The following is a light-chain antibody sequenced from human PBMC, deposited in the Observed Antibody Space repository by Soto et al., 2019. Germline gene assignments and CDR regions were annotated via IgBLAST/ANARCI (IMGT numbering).Light chain of an antibody. V-gene: IGLV1-40*01. CDR2: GNT. J-gene: IGLJ2*01. CDR1: SSNIGAGYD. CDR3: LSFDSSLSVV. Sequence: QSVLTQSPSVSGAPGQRVTISCTGSSSNIGAGYDVHWYQQLPGRAPKLLIYGNTNRPSGVPDRFSGSKSGTSASLAITGLQDEDEADYYCLSFDSSLSVVFGGGTKLTVL.